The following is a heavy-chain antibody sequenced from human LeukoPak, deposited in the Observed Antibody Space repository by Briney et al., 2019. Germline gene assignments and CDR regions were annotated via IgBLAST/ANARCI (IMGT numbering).Heavy chain of an antibody. J-gene: IGHJ5*02. D-gene: IGHD3-3*01. CDR1: GGTFSSYA. V-gene: IGHV1-69*05. CDR2: IIPIFGAA. CDR3: ARLLGRFLEWLRFDP. Sequence: SVKVSCKASGGTFSSYAISWVRQAPGQGLEWMGGIIPIFGAANYAQKFQGRVTITTDESTSTAYMELSSLRSEDTAVYYCARLLGRFLEWLRFDPWGQGTLVTVSS.